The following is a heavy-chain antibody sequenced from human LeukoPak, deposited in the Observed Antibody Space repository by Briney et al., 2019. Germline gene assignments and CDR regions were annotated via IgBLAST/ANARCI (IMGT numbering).Heavy chain of an antibody. CDR2: ISHDGSNK. CDR3: TRDSGYNAFDI. CDR1: GFSFNTFG. J-gene: IGHJ3*02. V-gene: IGHV3-30-3*01. D-gene: IGHD5-12*01. Sequence: GGSLRLSCAASGFSFNTFGMDWVRQAPGKGLEWVAGISHDGSNKYYADSVKGRFTISRDNAKNSLYLQMNSLRGEDTAVYYCTRDSGYNAFDIWGQGTMVTVSS.